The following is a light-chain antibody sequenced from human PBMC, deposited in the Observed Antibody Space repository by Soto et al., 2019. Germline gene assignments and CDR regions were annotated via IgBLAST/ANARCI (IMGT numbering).Light chain of an antibody. CDR1: SSDVGTYNY. V-gene: IGLV2-14*01. CDR2: EVY. Sequence: QSVLTQPASVSGSPGQSITISCTGTSSDVGTYNYVSWYQQHPGEAPKLMIYEVYNRPSGVSNRFSGSKSGNTASLTISGLQAEDEADYYCSSYYCSSYCGSYTTSKTLVVFGGGTQLTVL. CDR3: SSYYCSSYCGSYTTSKTLVV. J-gene: IGLJ2*01.